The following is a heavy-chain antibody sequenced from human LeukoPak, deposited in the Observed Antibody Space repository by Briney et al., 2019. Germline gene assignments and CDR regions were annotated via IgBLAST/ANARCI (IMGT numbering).Heavy chain of an antibody. V-gene: IGHV1-2*02. CDR1: GYTFTDYY. D-gene: IGHD6-13*01. CDR2: INPNSGGT. CDR3: ARSREATAGPFDY. Sequence: ASVTVSCKASGYTFTDYYMHWVRQAPGQGLEWMGWINPNSGGTNSAQRFQGRVTMARDTSISTAYMELSRLRSDDTAVYHCARSREATAGPFDYWGQGTLVTASS. J-gene: IGHJ4*02.